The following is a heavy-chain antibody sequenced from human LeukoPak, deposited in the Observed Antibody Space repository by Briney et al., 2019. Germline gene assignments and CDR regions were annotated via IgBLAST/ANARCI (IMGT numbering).Heavy chain of an antibody. CDR3: ARAGTDYGDYVGYFDY. D-gene: IGHD4-17*01. J-gene: IGHJ4*02. CDR2: ISAYNGNT. CDR1: GYTFTSYG. Sequence: ASVKVSCKASGYTFTSYGISWVRQAPGQGLEWMGWISAYNGNTNYAQKLQGRVTMTTDTSTSTAYMELRSLRSDDTAVYYCARAGTDYGDYVGYFDYWGQGALVTVSS. V-gene: IGHV1-18*01.